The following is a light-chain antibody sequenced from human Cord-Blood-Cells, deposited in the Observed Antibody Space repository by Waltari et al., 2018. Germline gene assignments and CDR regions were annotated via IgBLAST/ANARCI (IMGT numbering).Light chain of an antibody. CDR2: DVS. CDR3: RSYTSSSTLF. V-gene: IGLV2-14*01. Sequence: QPALPQPASVSGSPGQSITITCTGTSSDVGGYIYVSWYQQHPGKAPTLMIYDVSKRRTGVCKRFAGSKSGNTDSLTIAGLHAEYEADYYCRSYTSSSTLFFGTGTKVTVL. CDR1: SSDVGGYIY. J-gene: IGLJ1*01.